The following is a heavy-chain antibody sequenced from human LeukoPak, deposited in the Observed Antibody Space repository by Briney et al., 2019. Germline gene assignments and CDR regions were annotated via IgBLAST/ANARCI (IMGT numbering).Heavy chain of an antibody. J-gene: IGHJ4*02. V-gene: IGHV5-51*01. CDR3: ARRLAWQTFDY. CDR1: GYSFTSYW. CDR2: IYPRDSDT. Sequence: XESLQISCKGSGYSFTSYWIGWVRQLPGKGLEWMGIIYPRDSDTRYSPSFEGQVTISADKSISTAYLQLSSLKASDTAMYYCARRLAWQTFDYWGQGTLVTVSS. D-gene: IGHD5-12*01.